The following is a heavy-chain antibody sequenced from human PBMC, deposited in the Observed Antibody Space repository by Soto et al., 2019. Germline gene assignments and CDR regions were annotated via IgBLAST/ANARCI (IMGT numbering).Heavy chain of an antibody. CDR1: GGTFSNYP. V-gene: IGHV1-69*13. Sequence: SVKVSCKASGGTFSNYPISWVRQAPGQGLEWMGGIIPIFGTVNYAQKFQGRVTITADESTSTAYMELSSLRSEDTAVYYCAKRNQGALYYYDLDVWGQGTTVTVSS. CDR2: IIPIFGTV. J-gene: IGHJ6*02. CDR3: AKRNQGALYYYDLDV. D-gene: IGHD4-4*01.